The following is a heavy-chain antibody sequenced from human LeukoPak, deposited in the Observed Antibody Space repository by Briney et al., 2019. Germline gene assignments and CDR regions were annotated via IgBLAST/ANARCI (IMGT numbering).Heavy chain of an antibody. J-gene: IGHJ6*03. CDR2: IYYSGST. V-gene: IGHV4-39*01. CDR3: ARTTTVTTPTSRGYYMDV. CDR1: GGSISSSSYY. D-gene: IGHD4-11*01. Sequence: SETLSLTCTVSGGSISSSSYYWGWIRQPPGKWLEWIGSIYYSGSTYYNPSLKSRVTISVDTSKNQFSLKLSSVTAADTAVYYCARTTTVTTPTSRGYYMDVWGKGTTVTDSS.